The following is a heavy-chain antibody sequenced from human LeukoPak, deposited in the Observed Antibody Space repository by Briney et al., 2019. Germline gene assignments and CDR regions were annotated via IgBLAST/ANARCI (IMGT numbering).Heavy chain of an antibody. CDR3: AKSAGSGYPDAFDI. D-gene: IGHD3-22*01. J-gene: IGHJ3*02. V-gene: IGHV3-66*02. Sequence: GGSLRLSCAISGFTFGDYWMSWVRQAPGKGLEWVSVIYSGGSTYYADSVKGRFTISRDNSKNTLYLQMNSLRAEDTAVYYCAKSAGSGYPDAFDIWGQGTMVTVSS. CDR2: IYSGGST. CDR1: GFTFGDYW.